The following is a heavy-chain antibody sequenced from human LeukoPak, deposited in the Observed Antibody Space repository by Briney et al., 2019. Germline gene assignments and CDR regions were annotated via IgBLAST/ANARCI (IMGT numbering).Heavy chain of an antibody. Sequence: SETLSLTCAVSGGSISSSISYWGWIRQPPGKGLEWIGSIYYRGTTYYNPSLKSRVTISVDTSKNQFSLNLSSVTAADTAIYYCATHVSIVAPATLNYGDNWFDPWGQGTLVIVSS. CDR2: IYYRGTT. D-gene: IGHD2-2*01. V-gene: IGHV4-39*01. J-gene: IGHJ5*02. CDR3: ATHVSIVAPATLNYGDNWFDP. CDR1: GGSISSSISY.